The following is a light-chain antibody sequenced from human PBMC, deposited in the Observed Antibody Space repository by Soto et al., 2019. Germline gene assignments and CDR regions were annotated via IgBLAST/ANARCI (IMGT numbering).Light chain of an antibody. V-gene: IGLV1-47*01. CDR3: IVWDDSLRGRL. Sequence: QSVLTQPPSASGTPGQRVTISCSGSSSNIESNYVYWYQQLPGTAPRLLIYRNNQRPSGVPDRFSGSKSGTSASLAISALRSEDEADYYCIVWDDSLRGRLFGGGTKLTVL. CDR1: SSNIESNY. J-gene: IGLJ2*01. CDR2: RNN.